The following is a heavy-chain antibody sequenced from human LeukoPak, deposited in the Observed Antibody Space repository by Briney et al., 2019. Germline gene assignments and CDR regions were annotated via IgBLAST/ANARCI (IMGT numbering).Heavy chain of an antibody. V-gene: IGHV3-74*01. Sequence: GGSLRLSCVASGFTFSGYWMHWVRQAPGKGLEWVSRIKGDGSSTSYADSVKGRFTISRDNAKNTLYVQVNSLGTEDTAAYYCAKGSYYDSSGSFYFDYWGQGTLVTVSS. D-gene: IGHD3-22*01. CDR1: GFTFSGYW. CDR2: IKGDGSST. J-gene: IGHJ4*02. CDR3: AKGSYYDSSGSFYFDY.